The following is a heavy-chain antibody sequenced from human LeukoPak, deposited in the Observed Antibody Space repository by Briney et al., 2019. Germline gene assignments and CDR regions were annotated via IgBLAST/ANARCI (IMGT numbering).Heavy chain of an antibody. CDR1: GYSFTSYS. CDR3: ELRLGELSDDYYYYGMDV. Sequence: GESLQISCKGSGYSFTSYSISWVRQMPGKGLEWMGRIDPVDSYTNYSPSFQGHVTISADKSISTAYLQWSSLKASDTAMYYCELRLGELSDDYYYYGMDVWGKGTTVTVAS. J-gene: IGHJ6*04. V-gene: IGHV5-10-1*01. D-gene: IGHD3-16*02. CDR2: IDPVDSYT.